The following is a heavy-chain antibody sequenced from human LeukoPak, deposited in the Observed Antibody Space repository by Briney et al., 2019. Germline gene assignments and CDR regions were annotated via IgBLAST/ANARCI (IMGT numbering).Heavy chain of an antibody. V-gene: IGHV1-2*02. D-gene: IGHD3-22*01. J-gene: IGHJ5*02. CDR1: GYTFTGYY. CDR2: INPNNGGT. Sequence: GASVKVSCKASGYTFTGYYMHWVRQAPGQGLEWMGWINPNNGGTNYAQKFQGRVTMTRDTSISTAYMELSRLRSDDTAVYYCAQISDYYDSSGYYLWGQGTLVTVSS. CDR3: AQISDYYDSSGYYL.